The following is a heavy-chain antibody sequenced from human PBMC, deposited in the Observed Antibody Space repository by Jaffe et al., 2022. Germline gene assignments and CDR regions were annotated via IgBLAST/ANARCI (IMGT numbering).Heavy chain of an antibody. V-gene: IGHV4-34*01. CDR1: GGSFSGYY. Sequence: QVQLQQWGAGLLKPSETLSLTCAVYGGSFSGYYWSWIRQPPGKGLEWIGEINHSGSTNYNPSLKSRVTISVDTSKNQFSLKLSSVTAADTAVYYCARSALVRPPKGDYYYYYMDVWGKGTTVTVSS. CDR2: INHSGST. D-gene: IGHD2-8*01. J-gene: IGHJ6*03. CDR3: ARSALVRPPKGDYYYYYMDV.